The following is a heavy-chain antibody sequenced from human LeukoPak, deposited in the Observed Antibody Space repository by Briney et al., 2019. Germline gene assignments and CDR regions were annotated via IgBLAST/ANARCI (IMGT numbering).Heavy chain of an antibody. Sequence: PGGSLRLSCAASGFTFSGSAMHWVRQASGKGLEWVGRIRSKAHSYATAYAASVKGRFTISRDDSKNTAYLQMNSLKTEDTAVYYCTRHGGRDYYDSSEDAFDIWGQGTMVFVSS. CDR1: GFTFSGSA. J-gene: IGHJ3*02. CDR2: IRSKAHSYAT. CDR3: TRHGGRDYYDSSEDAFDI. V-gene: IGHV3-73*01. D-gene: IGHD3-22*01.